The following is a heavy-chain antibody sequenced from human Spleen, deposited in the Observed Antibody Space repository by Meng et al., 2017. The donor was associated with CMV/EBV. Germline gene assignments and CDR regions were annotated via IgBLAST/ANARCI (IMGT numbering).Heavy chain of an antibody. CDR1: GVNFNTFW. CDR3: AREPGRGAFDI. D-gene: IGHD3-10*01. J-gene: IGHJ3*02. Sequence: LSLTCAVSGVNFNTFWMHWVRQVPGKGLEWLSRIYSDGISTRYADSVKGRFTISRDNTKNTLYLQMDGLRAEDTAVYYCAREPGRGAFDIWGQGTMVTVSS. V-gene: IGHV3-74*01. CDR2: IYSDGIST.